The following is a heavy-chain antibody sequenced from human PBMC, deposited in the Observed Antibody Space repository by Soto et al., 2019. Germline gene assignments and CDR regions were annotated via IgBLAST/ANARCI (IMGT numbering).Heavy chain of an antibody. V-gene: IGHV1-8*01. J-gene: IGHJ4*02. Sequence: QVQLVQSGAEVKKPGASVKVSCKASGYTFTSYDINWVRQATGQGLEWMGWMNPNSGNTGYAQKFQGRVTMTRNTSLSTAYMELSSLRSEDTAVYYCATVPTYYYDSSGPTAGRFDYWGQGTLVTVSS. CDR1: GYTFTSYD. D-gene: IGHD3-22*01. CDR3: ATVPTYYYDSSGPTAGRFDY. CDR2: MNPNSGNT.